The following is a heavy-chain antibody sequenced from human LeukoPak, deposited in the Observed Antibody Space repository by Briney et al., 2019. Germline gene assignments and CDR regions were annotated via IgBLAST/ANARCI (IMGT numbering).Heavy chain of an antibody. J-gene: IGHJ1*01. V-gene: IGHV3-7*01. CDR1: GFTFNRCW. CDR2: INPDGRDT. Sequence: GGSLRLSCVVSGFTFNRCWMNWVRQAPGKGLEWVAHINPDGRDTYYVDSVKGRFTISRDNAQNSMYLQMSSLRVEDTAVYYCASWGDTTAEYFQRWGQGTLVTVSS. D-gene: IGHD2-21*02. CDR3: ASWGDTTAEYFQR.